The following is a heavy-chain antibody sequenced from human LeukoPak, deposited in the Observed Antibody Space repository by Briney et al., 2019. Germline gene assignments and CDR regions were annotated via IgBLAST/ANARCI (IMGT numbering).Heavy chain of an antibody. V-gene: IGHV5-51*01. CDR2: IYPGDSDT. Sequence: GESLKISCKGSGYSFTSYWIGWVRKMPGKGLEWMGIIYPGDSDTRYSPSFQGQVTISADKSISTAYLQWNSLKASDTAMYYCARHSGSYRYLLPFDYWGQGTLVTVSS. CDR1: GYSFTSYW. J-gene: IGHJ4*02. D-gene: IGHD1-26*01. CDR3: ARHSGSYRYLLPFDY.